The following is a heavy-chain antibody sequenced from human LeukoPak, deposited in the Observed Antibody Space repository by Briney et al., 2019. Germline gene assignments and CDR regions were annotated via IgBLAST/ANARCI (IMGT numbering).Heavy chain of an antibody. D-gene: IGHD3-10*01. CDR2: INHSGST. Sequence: PSETLSLTCAVYGGSFSGYYWSWIRQPPGKGLEWIGEINHSGSTNYNPSLTSRVTISVDTSKNQFSLQLSSVTAADTAVYYCARIQYYYGSGSYADYWGQGTLGTVSS. V-gene: IGHV4-34*01. CDR1: GGSFSGYY. J-gene: IGHJ4*02. CDR3: ARIQYYYGSGSYADY.